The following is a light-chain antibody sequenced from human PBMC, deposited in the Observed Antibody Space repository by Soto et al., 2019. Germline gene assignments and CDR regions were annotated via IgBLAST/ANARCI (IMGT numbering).Light chain of an antibody. CDR3: QLRSNWPL. J-gene: IGKJ3*01. Sequence: EIVLTQSPATLSLSPGERATLSCRASQSVGSYLAWYQQKPGQAPRLLIYDASNRATGIPARFSGSGSGTDFTLTISSLEPEDFAVYYCQLRSNWPLFGPGTKVDIK. CDR2: DAS. V-gene: IGKV3-11*01. CDR1: QSVGSY.